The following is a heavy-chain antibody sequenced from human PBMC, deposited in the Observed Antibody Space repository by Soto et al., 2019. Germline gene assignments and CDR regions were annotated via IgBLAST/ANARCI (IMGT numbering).Heavy chain of an antibody. D-gene: IGHD1-26*01. CDR2: RDHSRST. CDR1: GASLSVYS. V-gene: IGHV4-34*01. Sequence: PSDTLSLTCAVYGASLSVYSCTSVRQSAKKGLSYIGGRDHSRSTNYTPSLKSRVTISVDTSKNQFCLMLSSVTAGDTAVYYCARRPNQSGSVVAAIIRTRPAAGDFVMDVWGQGTTVPAS. CDR3: ARRPNQSGSVVAAIIRTRPAAGDFVMDV. J-gene: IGHJ6*02.